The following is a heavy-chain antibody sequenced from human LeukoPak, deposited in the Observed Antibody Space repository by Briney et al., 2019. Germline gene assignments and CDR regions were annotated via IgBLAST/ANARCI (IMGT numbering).Heavy chain of an antibody. J-gene: IGHJ4*02. Sequence: GRSLRLSCAASGFTFSSYGMHWVRQAPGKGLEWVSGISERGGSTNYADSVKGRFIISRDTSKNTVYLQMNSLRVEDTAVYFCAKRGIVIRAVIIIGSHKEAYYFDYWGQGILVTVSS. V-gene: IGHV3-23*01. CDR3: AKRGIVIRAVIIIGSHKEAYYFDY. CDR1: GFTFSSYG. CDR2: ISERGGST. D-gene: IGHD3-10*01.